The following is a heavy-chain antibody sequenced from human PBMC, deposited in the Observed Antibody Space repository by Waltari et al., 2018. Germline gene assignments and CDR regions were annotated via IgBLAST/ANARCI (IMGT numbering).Heavy chain of an antibody. V-gene: IGHV4-39*01. CDR2: ISYSGST. CDR1: GGPIRRESYY. J-gene: IGHJ5*02. D-gene: IGHD3-9*01. Sequence: QLQLQESGPGLVKPSETLSLTCTVSGGPIRRESYYWGWIRQPPGKGLEWIGIISYSGSTYYNPSLKSRVTISVDTSKNQFSLKLSSVTAADTAVYYCARLSYHIVTGYGWFDPWGLGTLVTVSS. CDR3: ARLSYHIVTGYGWFDP.